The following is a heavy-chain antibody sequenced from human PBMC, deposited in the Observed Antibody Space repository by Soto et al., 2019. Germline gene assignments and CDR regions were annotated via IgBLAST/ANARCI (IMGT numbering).Heavy chain of an antibody. Sequence: QVQLVQSGAEVKKPGSSVKVSCKASGGTFSSYAISWVRQAPGQGLEWMGGIIPIFGTANYAQKFQGRVTITADESTSTAYMELSSLRSEDTAVYYCARPHSGSGIFRARYGMDVWGQGTTVTVSS. D-gene: IGHD3-10*01. CDR2: IIPIFGTA. CDR1: GGTFSSYA. V-gene: IGHV1-69*12. J-gene: IGHJ6*02. CDR3: ARPHSGSGIFRARYGMDV.